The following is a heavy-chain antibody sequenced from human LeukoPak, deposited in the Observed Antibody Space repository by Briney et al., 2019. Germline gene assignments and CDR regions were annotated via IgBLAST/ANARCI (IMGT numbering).Heavy chain of an antibody. Sequence: SSETLSLTCTVSGRSISSYEGSWIRQPAGRGLEWVGRIYTSGRTNYNPSLKSRVTMSVDTSMNEFSLKLSSVTAADTAVYYCARGTSFYYYYMDVWGKGTTVTVSS. D-gene: IGHD2-2*01. V-gene: IGHV4-4*07. CDR2: IYTSGRT. CDR3: ARGTSFYYYYMDV. J-gene: IGHJ6*03. CDR1: GRSISSYE.